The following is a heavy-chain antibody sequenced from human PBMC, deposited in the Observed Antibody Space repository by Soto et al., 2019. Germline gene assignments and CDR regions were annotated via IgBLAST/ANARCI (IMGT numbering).Heavy chain of an antibody. J-gene: IGHJ5*02. D-gene: IGHD5-12*01. CDR2: ISGTGDTT. Sequence: EVQLLESGGGLVQPGGSLRLSCAASGFAFSSYAMIWVRQAPGKGLEWVSGISGTGDTTNYADSVKGRFTISRDNAKNSLYLQMNSLRAEDTAVYYCARVLWWLQSNWFDPWGQGTLATVSS. V-gene: IGHV3-23*01. CDR3: ARVLWWLQSNWFDP. CDR1: GFAFSSYA.